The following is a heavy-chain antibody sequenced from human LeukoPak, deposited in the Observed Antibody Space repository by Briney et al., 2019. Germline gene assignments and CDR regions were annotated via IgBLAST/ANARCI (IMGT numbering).Heavy chain of an antibody. Sequence: GASVKVSCKASGGTFSSYAISWVRQAPGQGLEWMGGIIPIFGTANYAQKFQGRVTITADESTSTAYMELSSLRSEDTAVYYCASSALYCSGGSCYSIYYYYYGMDVWGQGTTATVSS. V-gene: IGHV1-69*13. CDR2: IIPIFGTA. J-gene: IGHJ6*02. CDR1: GGTFSSYA. D-gene: IGHD2-15*01. CDR3: ASSALYCSGGSCYSIYYYYYGMDV.